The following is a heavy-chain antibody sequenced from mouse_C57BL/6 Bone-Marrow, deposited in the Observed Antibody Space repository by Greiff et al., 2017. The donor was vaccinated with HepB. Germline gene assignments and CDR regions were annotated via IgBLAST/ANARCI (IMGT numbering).Heavy chain of an antibody. CDR2: IDPENGDT. CDR1: GFNIKDDY. V-gene: IGHV14-4*01. Sequence: VQLQQSGAELVRPGASVKLSCTASGFNIKDDYMHWVKQRPEQGLEWIGWIDPENGDTEYASQFQGKATITADTSSNTAYLQLRSLTSSDTAVYYCTTGITTVRNYWGQGTTLTVSS. D-gene: IGHD1-1*01. CDR3: TTGITTVRNY. J-gene: IGHJ2*01.